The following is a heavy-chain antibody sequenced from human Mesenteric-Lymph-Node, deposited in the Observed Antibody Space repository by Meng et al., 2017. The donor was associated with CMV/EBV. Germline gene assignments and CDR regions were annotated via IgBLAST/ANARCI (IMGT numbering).Heavy chain of an antibody. V-gene: IGHV1-8*03. Sequence: ASVKVSCKASGYTFTSYDINWVRQATGQGLEWMGWMNPNSGNTGYAQKFQGRVTITRNTSISTAYMELSSLRSEDTAVYYCARDGGYSYGIYYYYGMDVWGQGTTVTVSS. CDR1: GYTFTSYD. D-gene: IGHD5-18*01. J-gene: IGHJ6*02. CDR3: ARDGGYSYGIYYYYGMDV. CDR2: MNPNSGNT.